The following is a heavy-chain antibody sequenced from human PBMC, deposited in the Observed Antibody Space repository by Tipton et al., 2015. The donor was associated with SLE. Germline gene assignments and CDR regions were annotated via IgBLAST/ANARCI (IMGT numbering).Heavy chain of an antibody. CDR1: GFTLSSYS. Sequence: GSLRLSCAASGFTLSSYSMSWVRQAPEKGLEWIAYMSSSGSHIYYVDSVKGRFTISRDNAKNLLYLQMDSLRAEDTAVYYCATIAIFGVIGRAVDIWGQGTLVTVSS. V-gene: IGHV3-48*01. CDR2: MSSSGSHI. D-gene: IGHD3-3*01. J-gene: IGHJ3*02. CDR3: ATIAIFGVIGRAVDI.